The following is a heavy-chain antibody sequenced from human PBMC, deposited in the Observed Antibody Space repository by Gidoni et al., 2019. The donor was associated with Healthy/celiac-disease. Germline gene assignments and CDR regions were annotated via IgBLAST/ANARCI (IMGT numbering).Heavy chain of an antibody. CDR2: INHSGST. Sequence: QVQLQQLGAGLLKPSETLSLTCAVYGGSFSGYYWSWIRQPPGKGLEWIGEINHSGSTNYNPSLKSRVTISVETSKNQFSLKLSSVTAADTAVYYCARRVGLLGWFDPWGQGTLVTVSS. D-gene: IGHD2-15*01. V-gene: IGHV4-34*01. CDR1: GGSFSGYY. CDR3: ARRVGLLGWFDP. J-gene: IGHJ5*02.